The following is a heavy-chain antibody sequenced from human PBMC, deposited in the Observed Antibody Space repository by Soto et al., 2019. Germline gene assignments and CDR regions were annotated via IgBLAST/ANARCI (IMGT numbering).Heavy chain of an antibody. CDR3: ARLTHRDYGMDV. CDR2: INPNSGGT. J-gene: IGHJ6*02. CDR1: GYTFTGYY. V-gene: IGHV1-2*04. Sequence: ASLKVSCKASGYTFTGYYMHWVRRAPGQGLEWMGWINPNSGGTNYAQKFQGWVTMTRDTSISTAYMELSRLRSDDTAVYYCARLTHRDYGMDVWGQGTTVTVS.